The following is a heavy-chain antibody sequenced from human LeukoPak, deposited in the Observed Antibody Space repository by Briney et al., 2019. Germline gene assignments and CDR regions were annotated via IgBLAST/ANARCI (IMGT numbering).Heavy chain of an antibody. CDR3: ARDPWTMIVPMDV. CDR2: INAGNGNT. Sequence: ASVKVSCKASGYTFTSYAMHWVRQAPGQRLEWMGWINAGNGNTEYSQKFQGRVTITRDTSASTAYMELSSLRSEDTAVCYCARDPWTMIVPMDVWGQGTTVTVSS. J-gene: IGHJ6*02. D-gene: IGHD3-22*01. V-gene: IGHV1-3*01. CDR1: GYTFTSYA.